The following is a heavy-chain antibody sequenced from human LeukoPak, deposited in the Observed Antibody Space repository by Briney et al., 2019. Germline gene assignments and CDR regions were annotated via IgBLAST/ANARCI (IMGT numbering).Heavy chain of an antibody. Sequence: ASVKVSCKASGYTFIGSYMHWVRQAPGQGLEWMGRIKAKSGGTNYAQKFQDRVTMTRDTSISTVYTELRRLRSDDTAVYYCAKEREGGESSGYYYYYGMDVWGQGTTVTVSS. D-gene: IGHD3-22*01. CDR3: AKEREGGESSGYYYYYGMDV. V-gene: IGHV1-2*06. CDR2: IKAKSGGT. J-gene: IGHJ6*02. CDR1: GYTFIGSY.